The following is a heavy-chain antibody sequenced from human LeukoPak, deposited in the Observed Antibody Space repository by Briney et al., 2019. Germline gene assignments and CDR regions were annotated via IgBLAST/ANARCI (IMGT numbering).Heavy chain of an antibody. CDR2: IKNRTEGGTT. CDR3: AAGSGAPGY. V-gene: IGHV3-15*01. J-gene: IGHJ4*02. D-gene: IGHD3-10*01. Sequence: PGGSLRLSCAAPGFTFRKAWMNWVRQAPGKGLEWVGRIKNRTEGGTTDYAAPVKGRFTISRDDSRNMVFLHMNSLNTGDTAVYFCAAGSGAPGYWGRGTLVTVSS. CDR1: GFTFRKAW.